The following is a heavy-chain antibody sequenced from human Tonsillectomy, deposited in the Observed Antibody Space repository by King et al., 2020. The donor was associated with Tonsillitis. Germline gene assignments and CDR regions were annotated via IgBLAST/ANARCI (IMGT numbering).Heavy chain of an antibody. V-gene: IGHV3-9*01. CDR2: ISGNSDNI. CDR1: GFTFDDYA. Sequence: VQLVESGGGLVQPGRSLSLSCEASGFTFDDYAMHWVRQAPGQGLDWASGISGNSDNIGYGDSVKGRFTISRDNAKNSLYLQMSSLRPEDTALYYCAKGTAAVTARGAFDIWGQGTMVTVSS. D-gene: IGHD6-13*01. CDR3: AKGTAAVTARGAFDI. J-gene: IGHJ3*02.